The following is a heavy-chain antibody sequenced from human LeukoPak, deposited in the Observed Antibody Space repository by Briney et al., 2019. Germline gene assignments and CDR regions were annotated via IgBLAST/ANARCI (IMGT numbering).Heavy chain of an antibody. Sequence: SETLSLICTVSGGSISSSSYYWGWIRQPPGKGLEWIGSIYYSGSTYYNPSLKSRVTISVDTSKNQFSLKLTSVTAADTAMYYCARWFRGYRDAFDIWGQGTLVTVSS. CDR3: ARWFRGYRDAFDI. J-gene: IGHJ3*02. CDR2: IYYSGST. CDR1: GGSISSSSYY. D-gene: IGHD5-18*01. V-gene: IGHV4-39*01.